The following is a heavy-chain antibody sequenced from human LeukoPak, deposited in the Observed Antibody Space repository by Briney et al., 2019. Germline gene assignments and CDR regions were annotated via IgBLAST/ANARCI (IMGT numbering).Heavy chain of an antibody. Sequence: GGSLRLSCVDSGFTFSNYWMSWFRQTPRKGLEWVANINRDGREKYYVDSVKGRFTISRDNAKNSLYSQMNSLRAEDTALYYCARHDRGSADSSYWGQGTLVTVSA. D-gene: IGHD2-2*01. CDR2: INRDGREK. CDR1: GFTFSNYW. V-gene: IGHV3-7*01. J-gene: IGHJ4*02. CDR3: ARHDRGSADSSY.